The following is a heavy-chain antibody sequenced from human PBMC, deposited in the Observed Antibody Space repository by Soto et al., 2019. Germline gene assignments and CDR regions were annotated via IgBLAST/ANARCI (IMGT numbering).Heavy chain of an antibody. V-gene: IGHV4-39*01. CDR3: ARLAEYSSSFDAFDI. CDR1: GGSISSSSYY. D-gene: IGHD6-6*01. J-gene: IGHJ3*02. Sequence: QLQLQESGPGLVKPSETLSLTCTVSGGSISSSSYYWGWIRQPPGKGLEWIGSIYYSGSTYYNPSRKSRVTIPVDTSKNQFSLKRSSVTAADTSVYYCARLAEYSSSFDAFDIWGQGTMVTVSS. CDR2: IYYSGST.